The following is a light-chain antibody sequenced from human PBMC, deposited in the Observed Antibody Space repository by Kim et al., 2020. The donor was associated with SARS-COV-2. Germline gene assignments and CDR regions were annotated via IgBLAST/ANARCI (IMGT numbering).Light chain of an antibody. CDR1: QSISSW. V-gene: IGKV1-5*03. Sequence: ASVGDRVTITCRASQSISSWLAWYQQKPGKAPKLLIYKASNLESGVPSRFSGSGSGTEFTLTISSLQPDDVATYYCQQYHSYPLTFGGGTKVDIK. CDR3: QQYHSYPLT. CDR2: KAS. J-gene: IGKJ4*01.